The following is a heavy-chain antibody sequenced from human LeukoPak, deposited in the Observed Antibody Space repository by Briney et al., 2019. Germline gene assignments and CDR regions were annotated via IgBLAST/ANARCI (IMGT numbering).Heavy chain of an antibody. D-gene: IGHD3-3*01. J-gene: IGHJ5*02. CDR2: IYYSGST. Sequence: SETLSLTCTVSGGSISSSSYYWGWIRQPPGKGLEWIGSIYYSGSTYYNPSLKSRVTISVDTSKNQFSLKLSSVTAADTAVYYCASTNPYYDFWSHSDLNWFDPWGQGTLVTVSS. CDR3: ASTNPYYDFWSHSDLNWFDP. V-gene: IGHV4-39*01. CDR1: GGSISSSSYY.